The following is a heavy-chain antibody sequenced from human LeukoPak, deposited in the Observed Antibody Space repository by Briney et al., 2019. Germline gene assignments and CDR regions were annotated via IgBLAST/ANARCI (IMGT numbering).Heavy chain of an antibody. V-gene: IGHV4-39*01. CDR3: ARHGGRFYYDSSGQMFDY. J-gene: IGHJ4*02. CDR1: GGSISSSSYF. D-gene: IGHD3-22*01. CDR2: IYYCGIT. Sequence: SETLSLTCTVSGGSISSSSYFWGCIRQPPGKGLEWIGSIYYCGITYYNPSLKSRVTISVDTSKNQFSLKLSSVTAADTAFYYCARHGGRFYYDSSGQMFDYWGQGTLVTVSS.